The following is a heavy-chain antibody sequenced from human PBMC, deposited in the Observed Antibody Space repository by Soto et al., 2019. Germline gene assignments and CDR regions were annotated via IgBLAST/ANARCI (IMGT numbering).Heavy chain of an antibody. CDR3: ARAVYCSGGSCYSEANWFDP. V-gene: IGHV3-53*01. Sequence: GGSLRLSCAASGLTVSSNYVSWVRQAPGKGLEWVSVIYSGGSTYYADSVKGRFTISRDNSKNTLYLQMNSLRAEDTAVYYCARAVYCSGGSCYSEANWFDPWGQGTLVTVSS. J-gene: IGHJ5*02. CDR1: GLTVSSNY. CDR2: IYSGGST. D-gene: IGHD2-15*01.